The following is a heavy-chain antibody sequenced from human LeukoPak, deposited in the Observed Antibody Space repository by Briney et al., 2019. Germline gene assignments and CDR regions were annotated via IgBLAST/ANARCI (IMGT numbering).Heavy chain of an antibody. J-gene: IGHJ3*02. CDR3: ARDIIPYDTGAFDI. Sequence: GGSLRLSCAASGFTFDDYGMSWVRQAPGKGLEWVSAISGSGGSTYYADSVKGRFTISRDNAKNSLYLQMNSLRAEDTAVYYCARDIIPYDTGAFDIWGQGTMVTVSS. CDR2: ISGSGGST. V-gene: IGHV3-20*04. CDR1: GFTFDDYG. D-gene: IGHD3-22*01.